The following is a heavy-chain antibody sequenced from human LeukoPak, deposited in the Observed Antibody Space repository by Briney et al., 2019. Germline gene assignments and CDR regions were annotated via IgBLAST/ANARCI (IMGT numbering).Heavy chain of an antibody. CDR3: AKDLNSYGYYYYGMDV. CDR1: GFTFSSYA. V-gene: IGHV3-23*01. Sequence: GGSLRLSCAASGFTFSSYAVSWVRQAPGKGLEWVSSISGSGGSTYYADSVKGRFTISRDDSKNTLYLQMNSLRAEDTAVYYCAKDLNSYGYYYYGMDVWGQGTTVTVSS. D-gene: IGHD5-18*01. CDR2: ISGSGGST. J-gene: IGHJ6*02.